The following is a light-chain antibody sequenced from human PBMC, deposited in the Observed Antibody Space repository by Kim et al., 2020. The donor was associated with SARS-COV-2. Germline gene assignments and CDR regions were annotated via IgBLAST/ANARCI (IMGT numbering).Light chain of an antibody. Sequence: PGGTVSLTCGSSTGTVTSSHFPFWLQQRPGQVPRTLIYETSNKHSWTPARFSGSLLGGKAALTLSGAQPEDEADYYCLLSNSGAWVFGGGTKLTVL. J-gene: IGLJ3*02. CDR3: LLSNSGAWV. CDR1: TGTVTSSHF. CDR2: ETS. V-gene: IGLV7-46*01.